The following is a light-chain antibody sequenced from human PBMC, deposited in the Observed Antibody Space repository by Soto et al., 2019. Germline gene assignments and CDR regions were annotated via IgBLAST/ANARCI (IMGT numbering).Light chain of an antibody. V-gene: IGKV1-5*03. CDR2: QAS. CDR1: QSISSW. Sequence: DIQMTQSPSTLSASVGDRVSITCRASQSISSWLAWYQQKPGKAPKLLIYQASTLESGVPSNFSGSGSGTDFTLTISSLQPEDFASYYCQHFNNFLYTFGQGTKVDIK. J-gene: IGKJ2*01. CDR3: QHFNNFLYT.